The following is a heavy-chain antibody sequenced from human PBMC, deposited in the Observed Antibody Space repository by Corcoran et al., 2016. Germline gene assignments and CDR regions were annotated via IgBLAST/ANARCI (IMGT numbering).Heavy chain of an antibody. Sequence: QVQLQESGPGLVKPSETLSLTCTVSGGSISGYYWSWIRQPPRKGLEWIGYIFHSGTTDYNPSLKSRVTISLDTSKNQFSLKLTSVTAADAAVYYCARLGGKEFDYWGQGTLVTVSS. CDR3: ARLGGKEFDY. CDR1: GGSISGYY. CDR2: IFHSGTT. V-gene: IGHV4-59*01. J-gene: IGHJ4*02. D-gene: IGHD3-16*01.